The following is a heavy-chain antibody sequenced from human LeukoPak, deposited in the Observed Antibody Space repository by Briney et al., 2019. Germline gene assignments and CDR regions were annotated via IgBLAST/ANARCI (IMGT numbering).Heavy chain of an antibody. CDR2: ISYSGST. V-gene: IGHV4-59*01. D-gene: IGHD1-1*01. CDR1: GGSISSYY. Sequence: SETLSLTCTVSGGSISSYYWSWIRQPPGKGLKWIGYISYSGSTNFNPSLKSRVTISVDTSKNQFSLKLSSVTAADTAVYYCAREGTAGTNLNWFDPWGQGTLVTVSS. CDR3: AREGTAGTNLNWFDP. J-gene: IGHJ5*02.